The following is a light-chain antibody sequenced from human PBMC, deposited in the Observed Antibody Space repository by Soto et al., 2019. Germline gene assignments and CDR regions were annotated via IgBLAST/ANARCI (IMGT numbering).Light chain of an antibody. CDR2: DAS. Sequence: EIVLTQSPDTLSLSPGERATLSCRASQSVSSSLAWYQQKPGQAPRLLIYDASNRATGIPARFSGSGSGTDFTLTFSSLKPEDFAVYYCQQRSNWPPEVTLGPGTKVDIK. V-gene: IGKV3-11*01. CDR1: QSVSSS. CDR3: QQRSNWPPEVT. J-gene: IGKJ3*01.